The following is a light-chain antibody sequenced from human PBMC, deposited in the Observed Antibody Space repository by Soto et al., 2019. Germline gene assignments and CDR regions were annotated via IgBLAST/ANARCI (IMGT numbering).Light chain of an antibody. Sequence: MTQSPATLSASPVEITTQSCSACQSVNHNLAWYHQKPGQPPRLLIYGASSRAPGVPARFSGSGTGTDFNLTISSLQSEDFGVYYCHQYNNWPPNTFGQGTRLEIK. V-gene: IGKV3-15*01. CDR3: HQYNNWPPNT. CDR1: QSVNHN. CDR2: GAS. J-gene: IGKJ5*01.